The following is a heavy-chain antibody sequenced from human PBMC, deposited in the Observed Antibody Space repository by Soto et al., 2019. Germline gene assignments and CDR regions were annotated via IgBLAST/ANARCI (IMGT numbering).Heavy chain of an antibody. J-gene: IGHJ5*02. Sequence: ASVKVSCKASGYTFTSYGISWVRQAPGQGLEWMGWISAYNGNTNYAQKLQGRVTMTTDTSTSTAYMELRSLRSDDTAVYYCSRDYVWGSSLHGWFDPWGQGTLVTVSS. CDR1: GYTFTSYG. D-gene: IGHD3-16*01. CDR2: ISAYNGNT. CDR3: SRDYVWGSSLHGWFDP. V-gene: IGHV1-18*01.